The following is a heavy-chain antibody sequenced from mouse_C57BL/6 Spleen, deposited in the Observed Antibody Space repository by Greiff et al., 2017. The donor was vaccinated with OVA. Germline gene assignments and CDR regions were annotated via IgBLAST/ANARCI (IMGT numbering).Heavy chain of an antibody. CDR3: AREAAQATFDY. Sequence: EAKLEESGGGLVKPGGSLKLSCAASGFTFSSYAMSWVRQTPEKRLEWVATISDGGSYTYYPDNVKGRFTISRDNAKNNLYLQMSHLKSEDTAMYYCAREAAQATFDYWGQGTTLTVSS. CDR1: GFTFSSYA. CDR2: ISDGGSYT. V-gene: IGHV5-4*01. D-gene: IGHD3-2*02. J-gene: IGHJ2*01.